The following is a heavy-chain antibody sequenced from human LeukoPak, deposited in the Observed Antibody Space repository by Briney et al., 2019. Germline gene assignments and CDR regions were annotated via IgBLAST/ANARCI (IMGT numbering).Heavy chain of an antibody. Sequence: GGSLRLSCAASGFTFDDYAMHWVRQAPGKGLEWVSGISWNSGSIGYADSVKGRFTISRDNAKNSLYLQMNSLRAEDTALYYCAKGVGATTSYAFDIWGQGTMVTVSS. V-gene: IGHV3-9*01. D-gene: IGHD1-26*01. CDR1: GFTFDDYA. CDR3: AKGVGATTSYAFDI. CDR2: ISWNSGSI. J-gene: IGHJ3*02.